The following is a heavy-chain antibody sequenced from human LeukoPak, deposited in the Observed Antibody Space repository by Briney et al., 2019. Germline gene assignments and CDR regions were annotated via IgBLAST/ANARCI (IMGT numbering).Heavy chain of an antibody. J-gene: IGHJ4*02. CDR1: GFTFSSYW. D-gene: IGHD1-26*01. CDR3: AKGASGSPAH. Sequence: GGSLRLSCAASGFTFSSYWMHWVRQAPGKGLVWVSRIKSDGSTNYADSVKGRFTISRDNAKNTLSLQMNSLRAEDTAVYYCAKGASGSPAHWGQGTLVTVSS. V-gene: IGHV3-74*01. CDR2: IKSDGST.